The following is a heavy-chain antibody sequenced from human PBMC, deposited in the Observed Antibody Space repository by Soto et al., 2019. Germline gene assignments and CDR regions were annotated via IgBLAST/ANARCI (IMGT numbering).Heavy chain of an antibody. CDR1: SGSISSADYY. D-gene: IGHD1-26*01. J-gene: IGHJ5*02. CDR2: IYYTGSA. V-gene: IGHV4-30-4*01. Sequence: SETLSLTCTVSSGSISSADYYWSWIRQAPGKGLEWIGYIYYTGSAYYNPSLKSRVTMSVDTSKNQFSLKVTSVTAADTAVYYCASGGSSNWSDPWGQGTLATLSS. CDR3: ASGGSSNWSDP.